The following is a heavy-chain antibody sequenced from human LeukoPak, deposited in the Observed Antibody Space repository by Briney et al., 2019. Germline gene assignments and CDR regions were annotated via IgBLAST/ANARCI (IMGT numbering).Heavy chain of an antibody. D-gene: IGHD7-27*01. CDR1: GFTLSSQY. Sequence: GGSLTLSCAAYGFTLSSQYTRWDRQAPGKGLEWVSVIYSGGSTYYPDSVKGRFTISRDNSKNTLYLQMNSLRAEDTAVYYCATGKLGSYYYYGMDVWGQGTTVTVSS. CDR2: IYSGGST. J-gene: IGHJ6*02. V-gene: IGHV3-53*01. CDR3: ATGKLGSYYYYGMDV.